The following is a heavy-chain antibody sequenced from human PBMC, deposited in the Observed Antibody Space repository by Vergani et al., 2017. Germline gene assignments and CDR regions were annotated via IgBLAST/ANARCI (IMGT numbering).Heavy chain of an antibody. J-gene: IGHJ6*03. Sequence: VQLVQSGAEVKKPGATVKISCKVSGYTFTDYYMHWVQQAPGKGLEWMGLVDPEDGETIYAEKFQGRVTITADTSTDTAYMELSSLRSEDTAVYYCARGHIVVVPAAPAPFYYYMDVWGKGTTVTVSS. CDR3: ARGHIVVVPAAPAPFYYYMDV. D-gene: IGHD2-2*01. V-gene: IGHV1-69-2*01. CDR1: GYTFTDYY. CDR2: VDPEDGET.